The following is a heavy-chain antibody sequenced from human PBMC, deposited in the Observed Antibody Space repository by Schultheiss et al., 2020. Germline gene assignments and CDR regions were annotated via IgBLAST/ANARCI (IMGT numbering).Heavy chain of an antibody. CDR1: GFTFSSYE. V-gene: IGHV3-48*03. CDR3: ARVWDRGDYYYYYGMDV. Sequence: GGSLRLSCAASGFTFSSYEMNWVRQAPGKGLEWVSYISSSGSTIYYADSVKGRFTISRDNAKNSLYLQMNSLRAEDTAVYYCARVWDRGDYYYYYGMDVWGQGTTVTVSS. CDR2: ISSSGSTI. D-gene: IGHD3-16*01. J-gene: IGHJ6*02.